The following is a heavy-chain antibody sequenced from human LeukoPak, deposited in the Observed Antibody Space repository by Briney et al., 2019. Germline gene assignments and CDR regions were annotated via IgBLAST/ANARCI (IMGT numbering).Heavy chain of an antibody. CDR2: IYTSGST. CDR1: GGSISSYY. J-gene: IGHJ4*02. D-gene: IGHD5-18*01. CDR3: ARLYSYGLYYFDY. Sequence: SETLSLTCTVSGGSISSYYWSWIRQPPGKGLEWIGRIYTSGSTNYNPSLKSRVTISVDTSKNQFSLKLSSVTAADTAVYYCARLYSYGLYYFDYWGQGTLVTVSS. V-gene: IGHV4-4*07.